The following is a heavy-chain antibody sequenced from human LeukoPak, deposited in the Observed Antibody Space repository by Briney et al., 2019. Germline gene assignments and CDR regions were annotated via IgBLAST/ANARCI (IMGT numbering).Heavy chain of an antibody. Sequence: GGSLRLSCAASGFTFSSYAMSWVRQVPGKGLEWVSVIYSGGSTYYADSVKGRFTISRDNSKNTLFLQMNSLRAEDTAVYYCARGSHFYGSGSPFDYWGQGTLVTVSS. CDR3: ARGSHFYGSGSPFDY. J-gene: IGHJ4*02. V-gene: IGHV3-53*01. D-gene: IGHD3-10*01. CDR2: IYSGGST. CDR1: GFTFSSYA.